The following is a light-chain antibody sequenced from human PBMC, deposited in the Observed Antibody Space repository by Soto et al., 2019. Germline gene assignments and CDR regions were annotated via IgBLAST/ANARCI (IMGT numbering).Light chain of an antibody. Sequence: IQLTQSPSSLSASVGDRVTISCRASQGIANFLAWYQQKPGKAPKLLIYGASTLQNGVPSRFRGRGSGTEFTRTISSLQPEDFATYYCHQLNSFPILFGPGTKVDIK. CDR1: QGIANF. J-gene: IGKJ3*01. V-gene: IGKV1-9*01. CDR2: GAS. CDR3: HQLNSFPIL.